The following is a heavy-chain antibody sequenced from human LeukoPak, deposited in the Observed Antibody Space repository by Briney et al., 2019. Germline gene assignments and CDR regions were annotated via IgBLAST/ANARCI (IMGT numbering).Heavy chain of an antibody. J-gene: IGHJ4*02. V-gene: IGHV4-34*01. CDR3: ARGYSRSWYD. Sequence: TSETLSLTCAVYGGSFSDYYWSWIRQPPGKGLEWIGEINHSGSTNYNPSLKSRVTISVDTSKNQFSLKLTSVTAADTAVYYCARGYSRSWYDWGQGTLVTVSS. CDR2: INHSGST. D-gene: IGHD6-13*01. CDR1: GGSFSDYY.